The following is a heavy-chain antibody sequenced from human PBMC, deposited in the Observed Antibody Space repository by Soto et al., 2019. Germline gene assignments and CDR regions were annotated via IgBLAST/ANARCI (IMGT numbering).Heavy chain of an antibody. D-gene: IGHD5-18*01. V-gene: IGHV3-33*01. CDR3: ARGGGYSYFDY. Sequence: GGSLRLSCAASGFTFSSYGMHWVRQAPGKGLEWVAVIWYDGSNKYYADSVKGRFTISRDNSKNTLYLQMNSLRAEDTAVYYCARGGGYSYFDYWGQGTLVTVSS. CDR2: IWYDGSNK. CDR1: GFTFSSYG. J-gene: IGHJ4*02.